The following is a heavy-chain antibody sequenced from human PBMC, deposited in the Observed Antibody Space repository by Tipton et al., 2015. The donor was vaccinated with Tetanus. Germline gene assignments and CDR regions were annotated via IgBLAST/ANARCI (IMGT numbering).Heavy chain of an antibody. CDR1: GGSVSSGSYY. CDR2: IYYSGST. CDR3: ARDTEDWYFDL. V-gene: IGHV4-61*01. J-gene: IGHJ2*01. Sequence: TLSLTCTVSGGSVSSGSYYWSWIRQPPGKGLEWIGYIYYSGSTNYNPSLKSRVTISVDTSKNQFSLKLSSVTAADTAVYYCARDTEDWYFDLWGRGTLVTVSS.